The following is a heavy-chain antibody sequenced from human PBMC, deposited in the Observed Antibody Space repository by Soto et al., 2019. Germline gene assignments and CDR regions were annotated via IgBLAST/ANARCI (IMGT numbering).Heavy chain of an antibody. CDR3: ASPPPRFGEVRPWPNYYYYGMDV. Sequence: SVKVSCKASGGTFSSYAISWVRQAPGQGLEWMGGIIPIFGTANYAQKFQGRVTIAADESTSTAYMELSSLRSEDTAVYYCASPPPRFGEVRPWPNYYYYGMDVWGQGTTVTVSS. V-gene: IGHV1-69*13. CDR2: IIPIFGTA. D-gene: IGHD3-10*01. CDR1: GGTFSSYA. J-gene: IGHJ6*02.